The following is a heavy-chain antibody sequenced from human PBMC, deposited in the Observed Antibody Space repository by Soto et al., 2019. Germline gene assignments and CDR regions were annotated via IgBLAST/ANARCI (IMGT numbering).Heavy chain of an antibody. CDR3: AKDAVYKDGLWLMDY. CDR1: GFTISTFA. J-gene: IGHJ4*02. D-gene: IGHD2-21*01. V-gene: IGHV3-23*01. Sequence: PGGTLRLSCAASGFTISTFAMTWVRQAPGKGLECVSGVTGSGGQIHYADSVKGRFTISKDNSKNTLYLQMSNLREEDTALYYCAKDAVYKDGLWLMDYWVQGTPVPVFS. CDR2: VTGSGGQI.